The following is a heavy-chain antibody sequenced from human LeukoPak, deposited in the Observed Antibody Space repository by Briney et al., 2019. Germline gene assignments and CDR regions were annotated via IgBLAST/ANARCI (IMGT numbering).Heavy chain of an antibody. CDR3: ARDRVGATDYFDY. CDR2: ISYDGSNK. V-gene: IGHV3-30-3*01. CDR1: GFTFSSYA. D-gene: IGHD1-26*01. J-gene: IGHJ4*02. Sequence: GGSLRLSCAASGFTFSSYAMHWVRQAPGKGLEWVAVISYDGSNKYYADSVKGRFTISRDNSKDTLYLQMNSLRAEDTAVYYCARDRVGATDYFDYWGQGTLATVSS.